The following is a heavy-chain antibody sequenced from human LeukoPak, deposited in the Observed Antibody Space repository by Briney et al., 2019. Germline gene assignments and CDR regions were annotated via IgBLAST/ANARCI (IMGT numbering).Heavy chain of an antibody. CDR1: GYTFTSYY. J-gene: IGHJ5*02. D-gene: IGHD1-7*01. CDR3: ARSWNYVNWFDP. Sequence: ASVKVSCKASGYTFTSYYMHWVRQAPGQGLEWMGIINPSGGSTSYAQKFQGRVTMTRDMSTSTVYMDLSSLRSEDTAVYYCARSWNYVNWFDPWGQGTLVTVSS. CDR2: INPSGGST. V-gene: IGHV1-46*01.